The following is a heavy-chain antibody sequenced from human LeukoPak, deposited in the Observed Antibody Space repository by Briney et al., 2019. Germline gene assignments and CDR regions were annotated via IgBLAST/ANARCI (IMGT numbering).Heavy chain of an antibody. V-gene: IGHV3-23*01. CDR3: AKGREMATIRVLFDY. CDR1: GFIFSDFD. J-gene: IGHJ4*02. CDR2: ISGSGGST. D-gene: IGHD5-24*01. Sequence: GGSLRLSCAASGFIFSDFDMHWARQAPGKGLEWVLAISGSGGSTYYADSVKGRFTISRDNSKNTLYLQMNSLRAEDTAVYYCAKGREMATIRVLFDYWGQGTLVTVSS.